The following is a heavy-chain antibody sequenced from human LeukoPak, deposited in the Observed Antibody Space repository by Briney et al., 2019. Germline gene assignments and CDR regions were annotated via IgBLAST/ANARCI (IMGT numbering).Heavy chain of an antibody. CDR3: VRALWFGEFFEQ. CDR2: INQDGSEK. J-gene: IGHJ4*02. V-gene: IGHV3-7*01. CDR1: GFTFSGYW. Sequence: GGSLRLSCAASGFTFSGYWMTWARQAPGKGLEWLANINQDGSEKYYVDSVKGRFTISRDNAKNSLFLQMDSLRDEDTAVYYCVRALWFGEFFEQWGQGTLVTVSS. D-gene: IGHD3-10*01.